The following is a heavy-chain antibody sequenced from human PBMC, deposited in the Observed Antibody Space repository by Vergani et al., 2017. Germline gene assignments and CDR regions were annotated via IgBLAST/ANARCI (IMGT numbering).Heavy chain of an antibody. CDR2: IYSGGST. CDR1: GFTVSSNY. Sequence: EVQLVESGGGLIQPGGSLRLSCAASGFTVSSNYMSWVRKAPGKGLEWVSVIYSGGSTYYADSVKGRFTISRDNSKNSLYLQMNSLRAEDTAVYYCARGLQLVGRYYFDYWGQGTLVTVSS. V-gene: IGHV3-53*01. J-gene: IGHJ4*02. CDR3: ARGLQLVGRYYFDY. D-gene: IGHD6-13*01.